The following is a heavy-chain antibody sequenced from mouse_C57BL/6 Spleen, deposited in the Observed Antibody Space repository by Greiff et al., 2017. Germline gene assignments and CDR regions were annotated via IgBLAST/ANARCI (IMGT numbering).Heavy chain of an antibody. J-gene: IGHJ4*01. Sequence: DVQLVESVAELVRPGASVKLSCTASGFNIKNTYMHWVKQRPEQGLEWIGRIAPANGTTKYAPKFQGKATITADTSSNTSYLQLSSLTSEDTAIYYCARCAYGSSPLYAMDYWGQGTSVTVSS. V-gene: IGHV14-3*01. D-gene: IGHD1-1*01. CDR1: GFNIKNTY. CDR2: IAPANGTT. CDR3: ARCAYGSSPLYAMDY.